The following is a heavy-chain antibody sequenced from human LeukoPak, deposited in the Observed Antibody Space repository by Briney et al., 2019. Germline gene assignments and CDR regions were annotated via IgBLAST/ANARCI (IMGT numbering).Heavy chain of an antibody. V-gene: IGHV1-18*01. D-gene: IGHD6-6*01. CDR2: ISAYNGNT. J-gene: IGHJ4*02. Sequence: ASVKVSCKASGYTFTNYGISWVRQAPGQGLEWMGWISAYNGNTNYAQKFQGRVAMTTDTSTSTAYMELRSLRSDDTAVYYCARDYSSSSIYPLDYWGQGTLVTVSS. CDR3: ARDYSSSSIYPLDY. CDR1: GYTFTNYG.